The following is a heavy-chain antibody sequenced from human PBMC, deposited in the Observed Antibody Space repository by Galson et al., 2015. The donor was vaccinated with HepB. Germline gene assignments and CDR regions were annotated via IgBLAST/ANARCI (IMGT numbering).Heavy chain of an antibody. V-gene: IGHV3-23*01. CDR1: GFTFSSYA. CDR3: AKERGPTVTTRPNWFDP. J-gene: IGHJ5*02. D-gene: IGHD4-17*01. Sequence: SLRLSCAASGFTFSSYAMSWVRQARGKGLEWVSAISGSGAITYYADSVKGRFTISRDNSKNTLYLQMNSLRAEDTAVYYCAKERGPTVTTRPNWFDPWGQGTLVTVSS. CDR2: ISGSGAIT.